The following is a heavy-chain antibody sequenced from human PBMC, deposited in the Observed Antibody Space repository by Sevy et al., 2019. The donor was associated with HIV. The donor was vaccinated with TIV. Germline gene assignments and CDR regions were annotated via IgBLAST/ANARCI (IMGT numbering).Heavy chain of an antibody. V-gene: IGHV3-21*01. CDR2: ISSSSSNI. J-gene: IGHJ6*02. Sequence: GGSLRLSCAASGFTFSSYSMNWVRQAPGKGLEWVSSISSSSSNIYYADPVKGRLTISRDNAKNSLYLQMNSLRAEDTAVYYCARDKVATIYYYYYGMDVWGQGTTVTVSS. CDR1: GFTFSSYS. D-gene: IGHD5-12*01. CDR3: ARDKVATIYYYYYGMDV.